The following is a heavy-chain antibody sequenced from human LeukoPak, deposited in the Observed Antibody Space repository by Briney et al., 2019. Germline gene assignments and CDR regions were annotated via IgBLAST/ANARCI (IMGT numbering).Heavy chain of an antibody. D-gene: IGHD1-14*01. Sequence: SETLSLTCTVSGGSISSGSYYWSWIRQPAGKGLEWIGRIYTSGSTNYNPSIKSRVTISVDTSKNQFSLRLSSVTAADTAVYFCARRWTELRDQDAFDIWGQGTMVTVSS. CDR2: IYTSGST. CDR1: GGSISSGSYY. V-gene: IGHV4-61*02. J-gene: IGHJ3*02. CDR3: ARRWTELRDQDAFDI.